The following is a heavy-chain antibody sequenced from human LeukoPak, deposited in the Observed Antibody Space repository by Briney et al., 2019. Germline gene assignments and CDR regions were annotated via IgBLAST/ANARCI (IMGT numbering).Heavy chain of an antibody. CDR3: AREVPENFNFDY. D-gene: IGHD2/OR15-2a*01. V-gene: IGHV1-46*01. J-gene: IGHJ4*02. Sequence: ASVKVSCKASGYTFTSYYTHWVRQAPGQGLEWMGIIKPSGGSTLYAQKFQGRVTVTSDMSTSAVYVELSSLRSEDTAVYYCAREVPENFNFDYWGQGTLVTVSS. CDR2: IKPSGGST. CDR1: GYTFTSYY.